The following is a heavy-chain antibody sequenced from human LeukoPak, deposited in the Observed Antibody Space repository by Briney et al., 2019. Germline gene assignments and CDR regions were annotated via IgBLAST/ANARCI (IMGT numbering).Heavy chain of an antibody. CDR3: AREDVDITVATSGAFDI. CDR2: IIGDGSST. Sequence: GGSLRLSCAASGFTFNEYWMHWVRQAPGRRLVWVFRIIGDGSSTNYADSVKGRFTISRDNAKNTLYLQMNSLRAEDTAVYYCAREDVDITVATSGAFDIWGQGTMVTVSS. CDR1: GFTFNEYW. D-gene: IGHD6-19*01. V-gene: IGHV3-74*01. J-gene: IGHJ3*02.